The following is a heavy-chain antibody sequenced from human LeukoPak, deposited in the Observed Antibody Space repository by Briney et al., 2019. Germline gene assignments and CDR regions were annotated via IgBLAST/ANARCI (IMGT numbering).Heavy chain of an antibody. J-gene: IGHJ4*02. V-gene: IGHV3-30*02. CDR3: AKSYSNNVQLFDY. Sequence: GGSLRLSCAASGFTFSSYGMHWVRQAPGKGVEWVAFIRYDGGNKYYADSVKGRFTISRDNSKNTLYLQMNSLRAEDTAVYYCAKSYSNNVQLFDYWGQGTLVTVSS. CDR1: GFTFSSYG. CDR2: IRYDGGNK. D-gene: IGHD4-11*01.